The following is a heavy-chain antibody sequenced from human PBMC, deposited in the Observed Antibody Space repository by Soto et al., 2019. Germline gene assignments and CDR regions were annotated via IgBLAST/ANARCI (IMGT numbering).Heavy chain of an antibody. J-gene: IGHJ6*02. CDR2: ISGYNAKT. Sequence: QAQLVQSGSEVKRPGASVKVSCKSSDNTVTYYGINWVRQTPGQGLEWLGWISGYNAKTRDAPKLQDRVTMTADTSTTTAFLEVRSLTSEDSGTYFCAATGGHYFGLDVWGQGTTVTVSS. D-gene: IGHD2-8*02. CDR3: AATGGHYFGLDV. CDR1: DNTVTYYG. V-gene: IGHV1-18*04.